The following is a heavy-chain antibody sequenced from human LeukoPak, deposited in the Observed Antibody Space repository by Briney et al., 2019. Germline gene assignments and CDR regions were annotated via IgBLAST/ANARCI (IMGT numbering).Heavy chain of an antibody. V-gene: IGHV4-59*01. Sequence: PSQTLSLTCTVSGGSISPYYWSWIRQPPAKGLEWIGYIYYSGSTNYNPSLKSRVALSVDTSKNQFSLKLSSVTAADTAVYYCARAVVVVTGAGWFDPWGQGTLVTVSS. CDR3: ARAVVVVTGAGWFDP. CDR1: GGSISPYY. CDR2: IYYSGST. J-gene: IGHJ5*02. D-gene: IGHD2-21*02.